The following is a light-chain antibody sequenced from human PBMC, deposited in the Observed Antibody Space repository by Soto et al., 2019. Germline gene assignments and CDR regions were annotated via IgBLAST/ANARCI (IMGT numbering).Light chain of an antibody. Sequence: AIRMTQSPSSFSASTGDRVTITCRASQGISSYLAWYQQKPGKDPTLLIYAASTLQSGVPSRFSGSGSGTDFTLTISCLQSEDFATYYCQQYYSYPPITFGQGTRLEIK. J-gene: IGKJ5*01. V-gene: IGKV1-8*01. CDR1: QGISSY. CDR3: QQYYSYPPIT. CDR2: AAS.